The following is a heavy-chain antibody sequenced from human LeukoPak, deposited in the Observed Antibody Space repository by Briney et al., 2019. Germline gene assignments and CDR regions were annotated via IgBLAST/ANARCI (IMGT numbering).Heavy chain of an antibody. J-gene: IGHJ4*02. V-gene: IGHV1-69*13. CDR1: GGTFSSYA. CDR2: IIPIFGTA. D-gene: IGHD3-22*01. Sequence: ASVKVSCKASGGTFSSYAISWVRQAPGQGLEWMGGIIPIFGTANYAQKFQGRVTITADESTSTAYMELSSLRSEDTAVYYCARDFRISMIVAPGYWGQGTLVTVSS. CDR3: ARDFRISMIVAPGY.